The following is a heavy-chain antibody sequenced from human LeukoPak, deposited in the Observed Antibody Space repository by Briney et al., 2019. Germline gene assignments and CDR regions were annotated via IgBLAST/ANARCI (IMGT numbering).Heavy chain of an antibody. CDR1: GFTFSSYA. CDR3: AKAITIFGVVIIKGGSYFDY. J-gene: IGHJ4*02. D-gene: IGHD3-3*01. Sequence: GGSLRLSCAASGFTFSSYAMSLVRRAPGKGLEWVSASSCSGGSTYYADSVKGRFTISRDNSKNTLYLQMNSLRAEDTAVYYCAKAITIFGVVIIKGGSYFDYWGQGTLVTVSS. V-gene: IGHV3-23*01. CDR2: SSCSGGST.